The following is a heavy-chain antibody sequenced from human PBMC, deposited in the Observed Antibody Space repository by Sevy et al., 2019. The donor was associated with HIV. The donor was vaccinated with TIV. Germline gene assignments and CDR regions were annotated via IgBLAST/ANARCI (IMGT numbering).Heavy chain of an antibody. CDR1: GFTFSSHS. D-gene: IGHD1-26*01. CDR2: ISSTSSYI. Sequence: GGSLRLSCAASGFTFSSHSMNWVRQAPGKGLEWVASISSTSSYIYHADSVKGRFYVSRDNAKNSLFLQRNNLTVDDTAVYYCAREAKVVGVDLAFWGQATLVTVSS. CDR3: AREAKVVGVDLAF. J-gene: IGHJ4*02. V-gene: IGHV3-21*01.